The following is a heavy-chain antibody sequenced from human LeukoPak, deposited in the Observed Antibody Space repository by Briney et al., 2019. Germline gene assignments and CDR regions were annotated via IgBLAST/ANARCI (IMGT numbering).Heavy chain of an antibody. V-gene: IGHV1-18*04. Sequence: ASVKVSCKASGYTFTSYGISWVRQAPGQGLEWMGWISAYNGNTNYAQKLQGRVTMTTDTSTSTACMELRSLRSDDTAVYYCARDQFIYCSSTSCYENWFDPWGQGTQVTVSS. CDR3: ARDQFIYCSSTSCYENWFDP. D-gene: IGHD2-2*01. CDR1: GYTFTSYG. CDR2: ISAYNGNT. J-gene: IGHJ5*02.